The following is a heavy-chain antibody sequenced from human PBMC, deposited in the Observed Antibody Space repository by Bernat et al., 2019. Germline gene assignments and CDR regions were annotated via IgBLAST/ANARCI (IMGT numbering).Heavy chain of an antibody. CDR2: ISYDGSNK. CDR1: GFTFSSYA. J-gene: IGHJ6*03. CDR3: AIAPSTTRGWGWNYYYYMDV. V-gene: IGHV3-30*01. Sequence: QVQLVESGGGVVQPGRSLRLSCAASGFTFSSYAMHWVRQAPGKGLEWVAVISYDGSNKYYADSVKGRFTISRDNSKNTLYLQMNSLRAEDTAVYYCAIAPSTTRGWGWNYYYYMDVWGQGTTVTVSS. D-gene: IGHD1-1*01.